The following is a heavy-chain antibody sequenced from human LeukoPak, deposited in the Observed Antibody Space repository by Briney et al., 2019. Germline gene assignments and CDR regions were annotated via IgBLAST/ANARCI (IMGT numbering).Heavy chain of an antibody. D-gene: IGHD6-13*01. CDR3: ARGYSTSWTYYFDY. Sequence: VKPSETLSLTCTVSDGAITGYYWGWIRQPPGKGLDWIGHLHYGGSTNYNPSLKSRVTISVDTSKNHFSLKLSSVTAADTAVYYCARGYSTSWTYYFDYWGQGALLTVSS. CDR2: LHYGGST. V-gene: IGHV4-59*01. CDR1: DGAITGYY. J-gene: IGHJ4*02.